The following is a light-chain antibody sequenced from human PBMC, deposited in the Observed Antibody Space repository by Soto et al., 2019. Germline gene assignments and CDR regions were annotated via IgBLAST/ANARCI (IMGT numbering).Light chain of an antibody. CDR3: QQSYSTPRFT. V-gene: IGKV1-39*01. CDR1: QGISSY. Sequence: DIQMTQSPSSLSASVGDRVTITCRASQGISSYLNWYQQKPGKAPKPLIYAASSLQSGVPSRFSGSGSGTDFTPTISSLQPEDFATYYCQQSYSTPRFTFSPGTKVDIK. J-gene: IGKJ3*01. CDR2: AAS.